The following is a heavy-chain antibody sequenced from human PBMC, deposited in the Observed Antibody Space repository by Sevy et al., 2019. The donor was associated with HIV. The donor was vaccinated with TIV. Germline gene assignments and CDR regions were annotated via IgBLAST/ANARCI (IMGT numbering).Heavy chain of an antibody. Sequence: ASVKVSCKASGYTFTGHYMHWVRQAPGQGLEWMGRINPKSGGTNYAQKFQGRVTMTRDTSIITAYMELSSLRSDDTAVYYCARANNIGGSTLDAFDLWGQGTMVTVSS. CDR2: INPKSGGT. J-gene: IGHJ3*01. D-gene: IGHD1-20*01. V-gene: IGHV1-2*06. CDR1: GYTFTGHY. CDR3: ARANNIGGSTLDAFDL.